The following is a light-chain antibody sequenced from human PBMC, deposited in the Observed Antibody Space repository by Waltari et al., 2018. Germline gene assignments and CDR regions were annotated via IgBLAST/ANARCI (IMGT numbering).Light chain of an antibody. CDR2: RNY. V-gene: IGLV1-47*01. CDR3: ATWDDTLSGPRV. CDR1: TSNIGSNS. Sequence: QSVLTQPPSVSGTPGQRVTISCSGTTSNIGSNSVYWYQQLPGTAPKLLIYRNYQRPSGVLTRFSGSRSGTSASLAISGLQSEDEADYYCATWDDTLSGPRVFGGGTRLTVL. J-gene: IGLJ3*02.